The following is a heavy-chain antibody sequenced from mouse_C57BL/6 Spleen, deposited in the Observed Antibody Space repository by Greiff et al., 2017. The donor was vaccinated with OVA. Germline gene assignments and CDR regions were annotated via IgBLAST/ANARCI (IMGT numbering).Heavy chain of an antibody. Sequence: EVKLMESEGGLVQPGSSMKLSCTASGFTFSDYYMAWVRQVPEKGLEWVANINYDGSSTYYMDSLKSRFIISRDNAKNILYLQMSSLKSEDTATYYCAREDYYRYAMDYWGQGTSVTVSS. CDR2: INYDGSST. J-gene: IGHJ4*01. V-gene: IGHV5-16*01. CDR1: GFTFSDYY. CDR3: AREDYYRYAMDY. D-gene: IGHD1-1*01.